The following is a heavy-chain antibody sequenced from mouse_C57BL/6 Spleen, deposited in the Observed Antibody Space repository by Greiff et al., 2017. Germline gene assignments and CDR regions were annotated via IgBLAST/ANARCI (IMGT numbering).Heavy chain of an antibody. CDR3: AYGYDDAMDY. V-gene: IGHV1-69*01. CDR2: IDPSDSYT. J-gene: IGHJ4*01. D-gene: IGHD2-2*01. Sequence: QVQLQQPGAELVMPGASVKLSCKASGYTFTSYWMHWVKQRPGQGLEWIGEIDPSDSYTNYNQKFNGKSTLTVDKSSSTAYIQLSSLTSEDSAVYYCAYGYDDAMDYWGQGTSVTVSS. CDR1: GYTFTSYW.